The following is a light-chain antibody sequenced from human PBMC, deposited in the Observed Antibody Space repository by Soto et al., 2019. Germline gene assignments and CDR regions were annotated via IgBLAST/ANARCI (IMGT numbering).Light chain of an antibody. Sequence: EIVLTQSPGTLSLSPGERATLSCRASQSVSSTYLAWYQQKPCQAPRLLMYDASSRATGIPDRFSGSGSGTDFTITISRVEPEDFAVYYCQQYGRSPDLFTFGPGTKVDIK. V-gene: IGKV3-20*01. J-gene: IGKJ3*01. CDR2: DAS. CDR1: QSVSSTY. CDR3: QQYGRSPDLFT.